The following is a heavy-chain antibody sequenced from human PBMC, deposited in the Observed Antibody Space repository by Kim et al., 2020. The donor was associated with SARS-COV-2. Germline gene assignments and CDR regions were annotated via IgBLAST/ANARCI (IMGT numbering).Heavy chain of an antibody. CDR1: GFTFSSYG. CDR3: ARGRRIIAVAGKGFDY. D-gene: IGHD6-19*01. CDR2: ISYDGSNK. Sequence: GGCLRLSCAASGFTFSSYGMHWVRQAPGKGLEWVAVISYDGSNKYYADSVKGRFTISRDNSKNTLYLQMNSLRAEDTAVYYCARGRRIIAVAGKGFDYWGQGTLVTVSS. J-gene: IGHJ4*02. V-gene: IGHV3-33*05.